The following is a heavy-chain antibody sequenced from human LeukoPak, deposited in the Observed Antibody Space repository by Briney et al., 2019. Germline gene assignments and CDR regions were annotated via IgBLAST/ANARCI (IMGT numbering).Heavy chain of an antibody. Sequence: GASVKVSCKASGYTFTSYAMHWVRQAPGQRLEWMGWINAGNGNTKYSQKFQGRVTITRDTSASTAYMELSSLRSEDTAVYYCARERERAWRGLKDAFDIWGQGTMVTVSP. CDR1: GYTFTSYA. J-gene: IGHJ3*02. CDR2: INAGNGNT. V-gene: IGHV1-3*01. D-gene: IGHD3/OR15-3a*01. CDR3: ARERERAWRGLKDAFDI.